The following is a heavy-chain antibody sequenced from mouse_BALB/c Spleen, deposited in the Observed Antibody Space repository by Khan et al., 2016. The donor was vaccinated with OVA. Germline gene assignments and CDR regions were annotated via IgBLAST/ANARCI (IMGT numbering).Heavy chain of an antibody. CDR1: GYTFINYW. CDR2: INPSTGYT. V-gene: IGHV1-7*01. D-gene: IGHD1-1*01. J-gene: IGHJ2*01. Sequence: VKLQESGAELAKPGASVKMSCKASGYTFINYWILWIKQRSGQGLEWCGYINPSTGYTEYNQNFKDKATLTADISSSTAYVQLSSLTSEDSADYYWARRGLRWDFDYWGQGTTLTVSS. CDR3: ARRGLRWDFDY.